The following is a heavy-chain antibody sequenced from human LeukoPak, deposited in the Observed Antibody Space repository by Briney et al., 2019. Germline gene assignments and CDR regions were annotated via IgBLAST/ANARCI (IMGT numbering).Heavy chain of an antibody. J-gene: IGHJ6*02. V-gene: IGHV3-48*03. CDR3: VVRGWSQTEYGMDV. D-gene: IGHD6-19*01. CDR2: ISSSCSTI. CDR1: GFTFSSYE. Sequence: PGGSLRLSCSASGFTFSSYEMNWLRQAPGKGLAWVSYISSSCSTIYYADSMKGRSTISRDNAKNSLYLQMNSLRAEDTAVYYCVVRGWSQTEYGMDVWGQGTTVTVSS.